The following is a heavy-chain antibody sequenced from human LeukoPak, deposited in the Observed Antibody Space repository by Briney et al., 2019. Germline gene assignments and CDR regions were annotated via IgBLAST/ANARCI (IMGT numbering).Heavy chain of an antibody. D-gene: IGHD1-14*01. CDR1: GGSISSGGYS. J-gene: IGHJ6*02. V-gene: IGHV4-30-2*01. CDR3: ARVTDPGGYYYGMDV. CDR2: IYHSGST. Sequence: SETLSLTCAVSGGSISSGGYSWSWIRQPPGKGLEWIGYIYHSGSTYYNPSLKSRVTISVDRSKSQFSLKLSSVTAADTAVYYCARVTDPGGYYYGMDVWGQGTTVTVSS.